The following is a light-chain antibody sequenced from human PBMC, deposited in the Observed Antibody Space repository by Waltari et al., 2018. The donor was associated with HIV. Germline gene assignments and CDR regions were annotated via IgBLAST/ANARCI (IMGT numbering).Light chain of an antibody. CDR2: AAS. Sequence: DIQMTQSPSSLSASVGDRVTIPCRASQSINNNLIWYQQKPGKAPKLLIYAASSLESGVPSRFSGSGSGTEFTLTISSLQYEDFATYHCQQSDSSPGTFGQGTKVEI. V-gene: IGKV1-39*01. J-gene: IGKJ1*01. CDR3: QQSDSSPGT. CDR1: QSINNN.